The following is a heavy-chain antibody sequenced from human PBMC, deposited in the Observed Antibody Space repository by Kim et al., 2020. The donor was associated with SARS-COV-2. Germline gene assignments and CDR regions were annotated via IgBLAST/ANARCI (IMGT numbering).Heavy chain of an antibody. D-gene: IGHD1-26*01. J-gene: IGHJ4*02. V-gene: IGHV4-39*01. CDR3: TIYSGSYYRFDY. Sequence: SETLSLTCTVSGGSISSSSYYWGWIRQPPGKGLEWIGSIYYSGSTYYNPSLKSRVTISVDTSKNQFSLKLSSVTAADTAVYYCTIYSGSYYRFDYWGQGTLVTVSS. CDR2: IYYSGST. CDR1: GGSISSSSYY.